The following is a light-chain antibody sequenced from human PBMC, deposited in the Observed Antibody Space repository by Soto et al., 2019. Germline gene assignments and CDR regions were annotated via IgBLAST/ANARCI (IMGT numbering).Light chain of an antibody. CDR1: QSNSTY. CDR3: QQSFGAPRT. Sequence: DIQMTQSPSSLSASLGDRVTVTCRASQSNSTYLNWFQQRPGKAPKLLIYGAYTLQDGVPSRFSGSGSETEFTLTISSLQPEDFATYYCQQSFGAPRTFGQGTRVDIK. CDR2: GAY. J-gene: IGKJ1*01. V-gene: IGKV1-39*01.